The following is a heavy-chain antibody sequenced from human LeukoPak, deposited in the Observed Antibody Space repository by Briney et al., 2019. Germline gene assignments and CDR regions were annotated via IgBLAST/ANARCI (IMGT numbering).Heavy chain of an antibody. CDR1: GFTFAEYT. D-gene: IGHD6-19*01. Sequence: GGSLRLSCAASGFTFAEYTMHWVRQAPGKGLEWVSLISWNGARIHYGDSVKGRFTISRDNSKNSLYLQMNSLRTEDTALYYCVKDLVAASVTVRGWYPMDYWGQGTLVTVSS. CDR2: ISWNGARI. V-gene: IGHV3-43*01. CDR3: VKDLVAASVTVRGWYPMDY. J-gene: IGHJ4*02.